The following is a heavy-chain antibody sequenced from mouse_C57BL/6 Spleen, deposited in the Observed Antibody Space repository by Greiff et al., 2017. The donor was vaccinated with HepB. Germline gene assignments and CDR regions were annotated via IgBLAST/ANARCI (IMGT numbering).Heavy chain of an antibody. CDR3: ARYDTTVVDYFDY. J-gene: IGHJ2*01. V-gene: IGHV1-85*01. CDR1: GYTFKSYD. Sequence: VKLQQSGPELVKPGASVKLSCKASGYTFKSYDINWVKQRPGQGLEWIGWIYPRDGSTKYNEKFKGKATLTVDTSSSTAYMELHSLTSEDSAVYFCARYDTTVVDYFDYWGQGTTLTVSS. CDR2: IYPRDGST. D-gene: IGHD1-1*01.